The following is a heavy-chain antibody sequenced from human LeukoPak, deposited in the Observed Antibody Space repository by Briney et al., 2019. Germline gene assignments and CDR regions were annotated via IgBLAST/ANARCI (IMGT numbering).Heavy chain of an antibody. CDR3: ARGRKSTSLSGNCFDP. Sequence: SETLSLTCTVSGGSISSYYWSWLRQPPGKGLEWIGYIYYSGSTNYNPSLKSRVTISVDTSKNQFSLKLSSVTAADTAVYYCARGRKSTSLSGNCFDPWGQGTLVTVSS. V-gene: IGHV4-59*01. CDR2: IYYSGST. D-gene: IGHD2-2*01. CDR1: GGSISSYY. J-gene: IGHJ5*02.